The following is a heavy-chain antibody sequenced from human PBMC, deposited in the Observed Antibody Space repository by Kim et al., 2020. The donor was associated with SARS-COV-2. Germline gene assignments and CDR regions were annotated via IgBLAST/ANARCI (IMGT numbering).Heavy chain of an antibody. J-gene: IGHJ4*02. D-gene: IGHD2-2*01. CDR3: ARRYCSSTSCRQPNSDGYYFDY. Sequence: SETLSLTCTVSGGSISSYYWSWIRQPPGKGLEWIGYIYYSGSTNYNPSLKSRVTISVDTSKNQFSLKLSSVTAADTAVYYCARRYCSSTSCRQPNSDGYYFDYWGQGTLVTVSS. CDR2: IYYSGST. CDR1: GGSISSYY. V-gene: IGHV4-59*08.